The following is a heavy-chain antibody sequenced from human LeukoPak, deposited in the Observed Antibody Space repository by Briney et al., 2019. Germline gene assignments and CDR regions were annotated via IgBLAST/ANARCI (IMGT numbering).Heavy chain of an antibody. D-gene: IGHD1-26*01. Sequence: ASVKVSCKASGYTFTGYYMHWVRQAPGQGLEWMGWMNPNSGNTGYAQKFQGRVTMTRNTSISTAYMELSSLRSEDTAVYYCARDSIVGASSFDYWGQGTLVTVSS. CDR3: ARDSIVGASSFDY. V-gene: IGHV1-8*02. CDR2: MNPNSGNT. J-gene: IGHJ4*02. CDR1: GYTFTGYY.